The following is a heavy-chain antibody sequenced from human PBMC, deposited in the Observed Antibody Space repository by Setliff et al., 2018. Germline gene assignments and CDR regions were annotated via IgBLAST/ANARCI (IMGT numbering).Heavy chain of an antibody. CDR3: ARGDTIGFGAFDI. Sequence: PGESLKISCQASGYDFSKYWIGWVRQMPGEGLDWMGIIFPSDSDIRYGPSFQGQVTISAAKSITTVYLQINSLKASDTAIYFCARGDTIGFGAFDIWGQGTMVTVSS. CDR2: IFPSDSDI. CDR1: GYDFSKYW. V-gene: IGHV5-51*01. D-gene: IGHD3-10*01. J-gene: IGHJ3*02.